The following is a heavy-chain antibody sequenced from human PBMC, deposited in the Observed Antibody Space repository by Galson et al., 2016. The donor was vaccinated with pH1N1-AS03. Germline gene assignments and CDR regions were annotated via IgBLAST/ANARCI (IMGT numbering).Heavy chain of an antibody. Sequence: QSGAEVKKPGESLRISCKSSGYTFTSNWISWVRQMPGKGLEWMGRIDPSDSYTNYSPSFQGHVTISADKSISTAYLQWSSLKASDIAMYYCVRLEGGNSSGMDVWGQGTTVTVAS. D-gene: IGHD4-23*01. J-gene: IGHJ6*02. CDR1: GYTFTSNW. CDR3: VRLEGGNSSGMDV. V-gene: IGHV5-10-1*01. CDR2: IDPSDSYT.